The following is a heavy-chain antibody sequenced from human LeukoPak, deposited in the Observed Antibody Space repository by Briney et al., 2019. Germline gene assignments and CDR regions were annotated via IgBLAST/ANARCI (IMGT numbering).Heavy chain of an antibody. J-gene: IGHJ4*02. Sequence: PGGSLRLSCAASGFTFSSYAMSWVRQAPGKGLEWVSAISGSGGSTYYADSVKGRFTISRDNAKNSLYLQMNSLRGEDTAVYYCASCSSTRNFDYWGQGTLVTVSS. D-gene: IGHD2-2*01. V-gene: IGHV3-23*01. CDR3: ASCSSTRNFDY. CDR1: GFTFSSYA. CDR2: ISGSGGST.